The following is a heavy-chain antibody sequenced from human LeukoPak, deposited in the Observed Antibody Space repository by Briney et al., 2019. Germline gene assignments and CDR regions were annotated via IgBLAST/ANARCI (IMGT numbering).Heavy chain of an antibody. D-gene: IGHD2-15*01. CDR1: GFTFSNHW. J-gene: IGHJ4*02. CDR3: ARELSGGSSRHFDY. CDR2: INSDGNIT. V-gene: IGHV3-74*01. Sequence: PGGSLRLSCAASGFTFSNHWMHWVRQAPGKGPVWVSRINSDGNITTYADSVKGRFSISRGNAKNALYLQMNSLRAEDTAMYYCARELSGGSSRHFDYWGQGTLVTVSS.